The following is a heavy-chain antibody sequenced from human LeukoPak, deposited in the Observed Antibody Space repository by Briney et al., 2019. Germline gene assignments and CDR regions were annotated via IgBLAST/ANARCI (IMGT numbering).Heavy chain of an antibody. J-gene: IGHJ4*02. Sequence: GGSLRLSCAASGFTFSSYAMHWVRQAPGKGLEWVAVISYDGSNKYYADSVKGRFTISRDNSKNTLYLQMNSLRAEDTAVYYCASLTIFGVVSFDYWGQGTLVTVSS. D-gene: IGHD3-3*01. V-gene: IGHV3-30-3*01. CDR1: GFTFSSYA. CDR3: ASLTIFGVVSFDY. CDR2: ISYDGSNK.